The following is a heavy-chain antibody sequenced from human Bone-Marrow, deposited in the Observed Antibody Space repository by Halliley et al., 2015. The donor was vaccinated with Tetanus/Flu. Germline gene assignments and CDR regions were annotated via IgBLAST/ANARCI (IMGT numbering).Heavy chain of an antibody. CDR3: AKGRGDAVSPFEY. J-gene: IGHJ4*02. Sequence: TLSLTCTVSGRSISSHYWNWIRQPPGKGLEWIGYIFYSGNTYYNPSLRGRGAMSLDTSENRVSLTVNSVTAADTAVYFCAKGRGDAVSPFEYWGQGALVTVSS. D-gene: IGHD3-10*01. CDR2: IFYSGNT. V-gene: IGHV4-59*04. CDR1: GRSISSHY.